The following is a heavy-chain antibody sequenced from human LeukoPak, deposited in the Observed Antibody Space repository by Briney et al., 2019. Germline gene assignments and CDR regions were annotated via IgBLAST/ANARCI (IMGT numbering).Heavy chain of an antibody. Sequence: SETLSLTCTVSGGSIRSSSYYWGWIRQPPGKGLEWIGSIHYSGRSTNYNPSLKSRVTISIDMSRNQFSLKLSSVTAAETAVYYCARLIYCSGGTCSLDYWGQGTLVTVSS. CDR2: IHYSGRST. CDR3: ARLIYCSGGTCSLDY. J-gene: IGHJ4*02. D-gene: IGHD2-15*01. V-gene: IGHV4-39*01. CDR1: GGSIRSSSYY.